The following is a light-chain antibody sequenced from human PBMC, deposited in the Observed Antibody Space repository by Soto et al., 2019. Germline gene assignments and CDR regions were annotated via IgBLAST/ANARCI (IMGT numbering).Light chain of an antibody. V-gene: IGKV4-1*01. CDR1: QSVLYASKNKNY. CDR2: GXS. CDR3: QQYDEGPET. J-gene: IGKJ1*01. Sequence: DIVLTQSPACLAVSLGERATIQGXSSQSVLYASKNKNYLYWXQQKPGXPPRXXXDGXSTSANGSPASLSGRGSGTEFIRTISSLQSEYCACYYWQQYDEGPETFGQGTKVDI.